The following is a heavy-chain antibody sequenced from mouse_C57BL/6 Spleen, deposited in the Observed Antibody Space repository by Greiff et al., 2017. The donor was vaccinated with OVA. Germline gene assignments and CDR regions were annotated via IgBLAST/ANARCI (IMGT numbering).Heavy chain of an antibody. V-gene: IGHV1-15*01. J-gene: IGHJ2*01. Sequence: QVQLQQSGAELVRPGASVTLSCTASGYTFTDYEMHWVKQPPVHGLEWIGAIDPETGGTAYNQKFKGKAILTADKSSSTAYLELRSLTSEDSAVYYCARDGSYYYGDWGQGTTLTVAS. CDR2: IDPETGGT. CDR1: GYTFTDYE. D-gene: IGHD1-1*01. CDR3: ARDGSYYYGD.